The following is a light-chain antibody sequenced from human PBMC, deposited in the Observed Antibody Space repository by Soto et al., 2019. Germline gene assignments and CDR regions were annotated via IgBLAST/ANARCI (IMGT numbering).Light chain of an antibody. CDR1: SSNIGSYT. CDR2: IND. Sequence: HSVLTQPPSASGTPGQRVTISCSGSSSNIGSYTVNWYQQLPGAAPKLLIYINDQRPSGVPDRFSGSKSGTSASLAISGLQSEDEADYYCAAWDDSLIGVVFGGGTKLTVL. V-gene: IGLV1-44*01. CDR3: AAWDDSLIGVV. J-gene: IGLJ2*01.